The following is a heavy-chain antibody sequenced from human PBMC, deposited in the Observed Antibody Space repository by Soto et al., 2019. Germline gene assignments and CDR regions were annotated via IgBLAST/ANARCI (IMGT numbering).Heavy chain of an antibody. CDR2: IYYSGST. CDR3: ARAPGYCSGGSCYSGSGWFDP. D-gene: IGHD2-15*01. Sequence: ETLSLTCTVSGGSISSYYWSWIRQPPGKGLEWFGYIYYSGSTNYNPSLKSRVTISVDTSKNQFSLKLSSVTAADTAVYYCARAPGYCSGGSCYSGSGWFDPWGQGTLVTVSS. V-gene: IGHV4-59*01. CDR1: GGSISSYY. J-gene: IGHJ5*02.